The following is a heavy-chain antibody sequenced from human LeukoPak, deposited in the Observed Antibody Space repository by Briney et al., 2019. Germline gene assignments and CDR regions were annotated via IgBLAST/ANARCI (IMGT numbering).Heavy chain of an antibody. CDR3: AKEYTGTFSPFPSYFDN. J-gene: IGHJ4*02. Sequence: GGSLRLSCATSGFSFSSYAMSWVRQAPGKGLEWVSAMSSSDDGRYYAASVRGRFTISRDTSRSTLYLQMNSLRAEDTAIYYCAKEYTGTFSPFPSYFDNWGQGTLVTVSS. D-gene: IGHD1-26*01. CDR1: GFSFSSYA. V-gene: IGHV3-23*01. CDR2: MSSSDDGR.